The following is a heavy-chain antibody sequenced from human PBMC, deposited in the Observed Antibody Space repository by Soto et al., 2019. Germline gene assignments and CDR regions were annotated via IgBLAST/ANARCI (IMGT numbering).Heavy chain of an antibody. CDR1: GGSISSGGYY. CDR3: ARDHIAPRHYFDY. J-gene: IGHJ4*02. V-gene: IGHV4-31*03. Sequence: SETLSLTCTVSGGSISSGGYYWSWIRQHPGKGLEWIGYIYYSGSTYYNPSLKSRVTISVDTSKNQFSLKLSSVTAADTAVYYCARDHIAPRHYFDYWGQGAVVTGSS. D-gene: IGHD6-6*01. CDR2: IYYSGST.